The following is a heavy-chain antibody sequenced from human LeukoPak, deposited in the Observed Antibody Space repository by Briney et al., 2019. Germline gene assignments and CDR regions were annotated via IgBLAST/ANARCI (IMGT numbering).Heavy chain of an antibody. J-gene: IGHJ4*02. CDR1: GYTFTSYG. V-gene: IGHV1-18*01. D-gene: IGHD3-22*01. Sequence: RASLKVSCKASGYTFTSYGISWVRQAPGQGLEWMGWISAYDGNTNYAQKLQGRVTMTTDTSTSTAYMELRSLRSDDTAVYYCAVAYYYDSSGLDYWGQGTLVTVSS. CDR3: AVAYYYDSSGLDY. CDR2: ISAYDGNT.